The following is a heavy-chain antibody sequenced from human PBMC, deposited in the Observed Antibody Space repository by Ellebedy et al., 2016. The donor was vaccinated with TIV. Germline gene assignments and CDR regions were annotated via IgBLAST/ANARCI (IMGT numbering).Heavy chain of an antibody. J-gene: IGHJ6*03. CDR1: GYTFTGYY. D-gene: IGHD3-10*01. Sequence: ASVKVSCXASGYTFTGYYMHWVRQAPGQGLEWMGWINPNSGGTNYAQKFQGRVTMTRDTSISTAYMELSRLRSDDTAVYYCARGIGSGSQSYYYYYMDVWGKGTTVTVSS. V-gene: IGHV1-2*02. CDR2: INPNSGGT. CDR3: ARGIGSGSQSYYYYYMDV.